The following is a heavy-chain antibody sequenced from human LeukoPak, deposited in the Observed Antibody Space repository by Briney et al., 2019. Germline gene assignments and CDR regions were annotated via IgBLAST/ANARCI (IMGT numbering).Heavy chain of an antibody. CDR2: IYYSGST. V-gene: IGHV4-39*07. CDR1: GGSISSSSYY. CDR3: ARAAGLFEYWFDP. D-gene: IGHD3-22*01. J-gene: IGHJ5*02. Sequence: SETLSLTCTVSGGSISSSSYYWGWIRQPPGKGLEWIGSIYYSGSTYYNPSLKSRVTISVDTSKNQFSLKLSSVTAADTAVYYCARAAGLFEYWFDPWGQGTLVTVSS.